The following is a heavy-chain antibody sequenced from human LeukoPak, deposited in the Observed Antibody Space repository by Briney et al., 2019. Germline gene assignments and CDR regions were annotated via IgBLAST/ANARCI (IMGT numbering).Heavy chain of an antibody. CDR1: RGTFSSYA. Sequence: ASVKVSCKASRGTFSSYAISWGRQTPGQGLEWMGGIIPIFGTANYAQKFQGRVTITTDESTSTAYMELSSLRSEDTAVYYCARGKVYSGYDFLPGDPIDYWGQGTLVTVSS. V-gene: IGHV1-69*05. CDR2: IIPIFGTA. J-gene: IGHJ4*02. CDR3: ARGKVYSGYDFLPGDPIDY. D-gene: IGHD5-12*01.